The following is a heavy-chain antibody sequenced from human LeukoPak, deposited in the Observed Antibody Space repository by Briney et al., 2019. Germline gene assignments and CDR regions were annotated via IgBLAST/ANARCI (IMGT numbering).Heavy chain of an antibody. CDR1: GGSISSDGSY. J-gene: IGHJ3*02. Sequence: PSETLSLTCTVSGGSISSDGSYCSWIRQHPGKGLEWIGYIYYRGSTYYNPSLKSRVSISVDTSKNQFSLKLSSVTAADTAVYYCARIWLRAFDIWGQGTMVTVSS. D-gene: IGHD3-16*01. V-gene: IGHV4-31*03. CDR3: ARIWLRAFDI. CDR2: IYYRGST.